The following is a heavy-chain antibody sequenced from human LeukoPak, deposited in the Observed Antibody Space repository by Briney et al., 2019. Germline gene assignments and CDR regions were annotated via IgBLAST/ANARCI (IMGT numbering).Heavy chain of an antibody. D-gene: IGHD5-18*01. CDR1: GFTFSSYA. V-gene: IGHV3-64D*06. J-gene: IGHJ4*02. CDR2: ISSNGGST. CDR3: VEEIDTAMVLLFDY. Sequence: GGSLRLSCSASGFTFSSYAMHWVRQAPGKGLEYVSAISSNGGSTYYADSVKGRFTISRDNSKNTLYLQMSSLRDEDTAVYYCVEEIDTAMVLLFDYWGQGTLVTVSS.